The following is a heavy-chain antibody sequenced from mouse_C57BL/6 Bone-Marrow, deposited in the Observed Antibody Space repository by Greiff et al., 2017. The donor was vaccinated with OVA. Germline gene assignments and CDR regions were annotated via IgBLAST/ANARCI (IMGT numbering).Heavy chain of an antibody. CDR2: IHPNSGST. J-gene: IGHJ4*01. Sequence: QVQLQQPGAELVKPGASVKLSCKASGYTFTSYWMHWVKQRPGQGLEWIGMIHPNSGSTNYNEKFKSKATLTVDKSSSTAYMQLSSLTSEDSAVYYCARYYGSSYDYYAIDYWGKEPQAPSPQ. V-gene: IGHV1-64*01. CDR3: ARYYGSSYDYYAIDY. D-gene: IGHD1-1*01. CDR1: GYTFTSYW.